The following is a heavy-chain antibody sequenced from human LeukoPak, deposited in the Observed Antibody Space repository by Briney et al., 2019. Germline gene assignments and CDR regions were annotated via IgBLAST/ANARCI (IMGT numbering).Heavy chain of an antibody. Sequence: ASVKVPCKASGYTFTSYYMHWVRQAPGQGLEWMGIINPSGGSTSYAQKFQGRVTMTRDTSTSTVYMELSSLRSEDTAVYYCARGLVLEAGSPRYYFDYWGQGTLVTVSS. D-gene: IGHD6-19*01. CDR1: GYTFTSYY. J-gene: IGHJ4*02. CDR2: INPSGGST. V-gene: IGHV1-46*01. CDR3: ARGLVLEAGSPRYYFDY.